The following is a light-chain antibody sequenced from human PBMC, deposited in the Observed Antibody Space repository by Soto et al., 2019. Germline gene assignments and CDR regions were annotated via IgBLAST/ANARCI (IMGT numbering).Light chain of an antibody. CDR1: HSISNY. V-gene: IGKV1-39*01. J-gene: IGKJ2*03. Sequence: DMQMTQSPSSLAASVGDRITLTCRASHSISNYLNWYQRKPGKAPNLLIYTASSLQSGVPSRFSGSGSGTDFTLTISSLQPEDFATYYCQQSYSTPYSVGQGNKVDIK. CDR2: TAS. CDR3: QQSYSTPYS.